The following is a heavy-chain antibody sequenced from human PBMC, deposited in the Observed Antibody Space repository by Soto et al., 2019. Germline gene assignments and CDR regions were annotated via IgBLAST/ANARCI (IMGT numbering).Heavy chain of an antibody. CDR1: GFTFSSYS. D-gene: IGHD2-2*01. Sequence: EVQLVESGGGLVKPGGSLRLSCAASGFTFSSYSMNWVRQAPGKGLEWVSSISSSSSYIYYADSVKGRFTISRDNAKNSLYLQMNSLRAEDTAVYYCARVQLLINWFDPWGQGTLVTVSS. V-gene: IGHV3-21*01. CDR3: ARVQLLINWFDP. CDR2: ISSSSSYI. J-gene: IGHJ5*02.